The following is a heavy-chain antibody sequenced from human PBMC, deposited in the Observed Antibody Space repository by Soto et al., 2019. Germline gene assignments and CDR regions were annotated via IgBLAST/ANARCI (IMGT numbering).Heavy chain of an antibody. V-gene: IGHV4-4*08. D-gene: IGHD1-26*01. CDR1: GFIFSRND. J-gene: IGHJ2*01. CDR3: ARWEYADVDLTHWYFDL. CDR2: VSSSGST. Sequence: GSLRLSCAASGFIFSRNDMSWVRQAPGKGLEWIGGVSSSGSTNYNPSLKSRVTVSVDTSKNQFSLKLNSVTAADTAVYYCARWEYADVDLTHWYFDLWGRGSLVTVSS.